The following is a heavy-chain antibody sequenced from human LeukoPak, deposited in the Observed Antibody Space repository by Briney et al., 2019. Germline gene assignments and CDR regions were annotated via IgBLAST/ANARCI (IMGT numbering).Heavy chain of an antibody. J-gene: IGHJ4*02. D-gene: IGHD3-10*01. CDR2: ISSSSSTI. CDR1: GFTFSSYS. V-gene: IGHV3-48*02. CDR3: AKGHQRTVRYFDY. Sequence: PGGSLRLSCAASGFTFSSYSMNWVRQAPGKGLEWVSYISSSSSTIYYADSVKGRFTISRDNAKNSLYLQMNSLRDEDTAVYYCAKGHQRTVRYFDYWDQGTLVTVSS.